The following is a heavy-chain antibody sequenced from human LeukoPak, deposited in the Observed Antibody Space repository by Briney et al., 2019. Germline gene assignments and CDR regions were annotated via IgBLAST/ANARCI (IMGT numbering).Heavy chain of an antibody. CDR3: AKDQRGYSYGNAFDY. J-gene: IGHJ4*02. CDR1: GFTFSSYA. D-gene: IGHD5-18*01. CDR2: ISGSGGST. V-gene: IGHV3-23*01. Sequence: PGGSLRLSCAASGFTFSSYAMSWVRQAPGKGLEWVSAISGSGGSTYYADSVKGRFTISRDNSKNTLYLQMNSLRAEDTAVYYCAKDQRGYSYGNAFDYWGQGTLVTVSS.